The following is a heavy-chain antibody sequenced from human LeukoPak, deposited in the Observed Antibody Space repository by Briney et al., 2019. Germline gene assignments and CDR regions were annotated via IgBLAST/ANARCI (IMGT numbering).Heavy chain of an antibody. CDR2: ISAYNGNT. CDR3: ARDGIAAAGYVRCLDY. V-gene: IGHV1-18*01. CDR1: GYTFTSYG. Sequence: ASVKVSCKASGYTFTSYGISGVRQAPGQGLEWMGWISAYNGNTNYAQKLQGRVTMTTDTSTSTAYMELRSLRSDDTAVYYCARDGIAAAGYVRCLDYWGQRTLVTVSS. D-gene: IGHD6-13*01. J-gene: IGHJ4*02.